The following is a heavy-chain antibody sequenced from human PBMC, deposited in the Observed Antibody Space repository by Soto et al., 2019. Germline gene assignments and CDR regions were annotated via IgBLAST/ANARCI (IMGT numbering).Heavy chain of an antibody. CDR1: GDSITSSTR. CDR2: IYHSGST. J-gene: IGHJ5*02. D-gene: IGHD2-2*02. CDR3: ARDRRRSNTGIDP. Sequence: QVQLQESGPGLVKPSETLSLTCAVSGDSITSSTRWSWVRQPPGKGLQWIGDIYHSGSTNYNPSLRSRVTIAVQKSKNQFSLKLTSVTAADTAIYFCARDRRRSNTGIDPWGQGTLVTVSS. V-gene: IGHV4-4*02.